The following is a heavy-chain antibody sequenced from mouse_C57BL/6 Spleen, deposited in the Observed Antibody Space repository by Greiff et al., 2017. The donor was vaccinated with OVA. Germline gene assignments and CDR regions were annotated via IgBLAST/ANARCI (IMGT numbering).Heavy chain of an antibody. CDR1: GYTFTSYW. CDR2: IDPSDSET. V-gene: IGHV1-52*01. D-gene: IGHD1-1*01. CDR3: ARSTVVADWYFDV. J-gene: IGHJ1*03. Sequence: VQLQQPGAELVRPGSSVKLSCKASGYTFTSYWMHWVKQRPIQGLEWIGNIDPSDSETHYNQKFKDKATLTVDKSASTAYMQLSSLTSEYSAVYYCARSTVVADWYFDVWGTGTTVTVSS.